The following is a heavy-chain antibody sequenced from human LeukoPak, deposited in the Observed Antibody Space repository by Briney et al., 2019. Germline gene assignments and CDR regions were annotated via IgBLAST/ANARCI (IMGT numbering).Heavy chain of an antibody. CDR2: ISYDGSNK. CDR3: TRARGSTYYYSMDV. V-gene: IGHV3-30-3*01. CDR1: GFTFSSYA. Sequence: GGSLRLSCAASGFTFSSYAMHWVRQAPGKGLEWVAVISYDGSNKYYADSVKGRFTVSRDNSKNTLCLQMNSLRAEDTALYYCTRARGSTYYYSMDVWGQGTTVTVSS. J-gene: IGHJ6*02. D-gene: IGHD3-10*01.